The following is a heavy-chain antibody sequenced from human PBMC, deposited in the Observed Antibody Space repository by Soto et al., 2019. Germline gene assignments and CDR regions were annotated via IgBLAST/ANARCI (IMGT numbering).Heavy chain of an antibody. CDR1: GFSLSTSGVG. Sequence: QITLKESGPTLVKPTQTLTLTCTFSGFSLSTSGVGVGWIRQPPGKALEWLALIYWDDDKRYSPSLKSRLTITKDTSKNQVVLTMTNMDPVDTATYYCAHSGIGLGEATDAFDIWGQGTMVTVSS. CDR2: IYWDDDK. V-gene: IGHV2-5*02. D-gene: IGHD3-16*01. CDR3: AHSGIGLGEATDAFDI. J-gene: IGHJ3*02.